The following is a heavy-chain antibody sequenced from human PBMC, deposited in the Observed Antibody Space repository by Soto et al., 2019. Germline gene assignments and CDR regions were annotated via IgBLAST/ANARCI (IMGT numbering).Heavy chain of an antibody. V-gene: IGHV3-21*01. J-gene: IGHJ4*02. CDR1: GFTFSSYS. Sequence: EVQLVESGGGLVKPGGSLRLSCAASGFTFSSYSMNWVRQAPGKGLEWVSSISSSSSYIYYADSVKGRFTISRDNAKNPLDLQMNRLRAEDKAVYFWARDGDPGSYYDQPDYWGQGTLVTVSS. CDR2: ISSSSSYI. CDR3: ARDGDPGSYYDQPDY. D-gene: IGHD3-10*01.